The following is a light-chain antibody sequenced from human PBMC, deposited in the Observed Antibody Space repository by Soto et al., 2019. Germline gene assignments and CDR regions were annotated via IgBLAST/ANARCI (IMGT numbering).Light chain of an antibody. CDR2: GVS. Sequence: EIVLTQSPGTLSLSPGERATLSCRASQSVSSSYLAWYQQKPGQSPRLLIYGVSSRATGTPDRFSGSGSGTDFTLTINRLEPEDFAVYYCQHYGSSQTFGQGTKVEVK. CDR3: QHYGSSQT. J-gene: IGKJ1*01. V-gene: IGKV3-20*01. CDR1: QSVSSSY.